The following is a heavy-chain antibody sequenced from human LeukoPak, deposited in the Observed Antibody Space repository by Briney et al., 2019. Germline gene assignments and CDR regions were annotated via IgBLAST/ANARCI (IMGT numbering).Heavy chain of an antibody. D-gene: IGHD3-10*01. CDR2: IRSKAYGGTT. V-gene: IGHV3-49*04. CDR3: TREWVPYGSGSYYNDY. CDR1: GFTFGDYA. J-gene: IGHJ4*02. Sequence: PGGSLRLSCTASGFTFGDYAMSWARQAPGKGLEWVGFIRSKAYGGTTEYAASVKGRFTISRDDSKSIAYLQMNSLKTEDTAVYYCTREWVPYGSGSYYNDYWGQGTLVTVSS.